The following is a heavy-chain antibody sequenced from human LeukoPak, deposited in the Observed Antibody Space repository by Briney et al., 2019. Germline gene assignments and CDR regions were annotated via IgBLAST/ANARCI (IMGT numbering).Heavy chain of an antibody. J-gene: IGHJ4*02. CDR1: GFIISSYW. CDR3: ATLVATTRFDY. Sequence: GGSLRLSCAASGFIISSYWMSWVRQAPGKGLEWVADVKQDGSEKYYVDSVRGRFTISRDNAKNSLYLQMSSLRADDMAVYYCATLVATTRFDYWGQGTLVTVSS. V-gene: IGHV3-7*01. CDR2: VKQDGSEK. D-gene: IGHD5-12*01.